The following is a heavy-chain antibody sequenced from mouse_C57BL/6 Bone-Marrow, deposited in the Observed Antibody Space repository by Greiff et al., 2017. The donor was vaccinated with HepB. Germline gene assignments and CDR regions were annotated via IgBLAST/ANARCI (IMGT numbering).Heavy chain of an antibody. J-gene: IGHJ1*03. CDR2: INPSSGYT. D-gene: IGHD1-1*01. CDR3: AGITTVVDWYFDV. CDR1: GYTFTSYT. Sequence: VQLVESGAELARPGASVKMSCKASGYTFTSYTMHWVKQRPGQGLEWIGYINPSSGYTKYNQKFKDKATLTADKSSSTAYMQLSSLTYEDSAVYYCAGITTVVDWYFDVWGTGTTVTVSS. V-gene: IGHV1-4*01.